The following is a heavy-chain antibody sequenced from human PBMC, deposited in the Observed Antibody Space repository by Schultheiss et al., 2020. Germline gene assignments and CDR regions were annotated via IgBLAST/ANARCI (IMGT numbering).Heavy chain of an antibody. Sequence: SETLSLTCTVSGGSISSGGYYWSWIRQHPGKGLEWIGEINDSESTNYNPCLKSRDTISVDTSKNQFSLKLSSVTAADTAVYYCARAWGYCSSTSCQPPFSRYYGMDVWGQGTTVTVSS. CDR1: GGSISSGGYY. CDR3: ARAWGYCSSTSCQPPFSRYYGMDV. V-gene: IGHV4-31*03. J-gene: IGHJ6*02. D-gene: IGHD2-2*01. CDR2: INDSEST.